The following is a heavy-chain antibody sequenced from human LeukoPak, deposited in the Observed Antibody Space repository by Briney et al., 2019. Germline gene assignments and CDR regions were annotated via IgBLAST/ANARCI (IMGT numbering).Heavy chain of an antibody. J-gene: IGHJ4*02. V-gene: IGHV4-39*07. CDR3: ARGEKVTRARSIYYDSSGSPPDY. CDR2: INYSGIT. D-gene: IGHD3-22*01. CDR1: GGSVTSSSFY. Sequence: SETLSLTCTLSGGSVTSSSFYWAWLRQPPGKGLECIGTINYSGITYYNSPLKSRVPISVDPCKNQFSLKLNSVTAAGTAVYYCARGEKVTRARSIYYDSSGSPPDYWGQGTLVTVSS.